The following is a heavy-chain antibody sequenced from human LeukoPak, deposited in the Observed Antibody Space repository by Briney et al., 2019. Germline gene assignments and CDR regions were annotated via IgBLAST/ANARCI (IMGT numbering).Heavy chain of an antibody. CDR3: ARAPSEIGGYYPEYFRH. D-gene: IGHD3-22*01. CDR1: GFTFSSYW. CDR2: IKSDGST. J-gene: IGHJ1*01. Sequence: PGGSLRLSCAASGFTFSSYWMHWVRQAPGKGLVWVSRIKSDGSTNYADSVKSRFTISRDNAKNTGSLQMNSLRGEDTGVYYCARAPSEIGGYYPEYFRHWGQGTLVTVSS. V-gene: IGHV3-74*01.